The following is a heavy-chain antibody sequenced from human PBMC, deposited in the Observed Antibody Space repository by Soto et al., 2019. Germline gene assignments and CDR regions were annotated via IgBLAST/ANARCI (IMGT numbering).Heavy chain of an antibody. D-gene: IGHD1-7*01. CDR3: ARSTGNSPGDY. CDR2: IIPILGIA. V-gene: IGHV1-69*02. CDR1: GGTFSSYT. J-gene: IGHJ4*02. Sequence: QVQLVQSGAEVKKPGSSVKVSCKASGGTFSSYTISWVRQAPGQGLEWMGRIIPILGIANYAQKLQGRVTITADKSTSTAYMELSSLSSEDTAVYYCARSTGNSPGDYWGQGTLVTDSS.